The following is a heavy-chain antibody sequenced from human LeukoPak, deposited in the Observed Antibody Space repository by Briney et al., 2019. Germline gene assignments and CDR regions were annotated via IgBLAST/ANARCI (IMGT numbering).Heavy chain of an antibody. Sequence: SETLSLTCTVSGGSITSSSYYWGWIRQPPGKGLEWIGTISYSGGTYYNPSLKSRVTLSVDTSKNQFSLKLNSVTAADTALYYCARGDLLVVTVSRPDTWFDPWVQGTLVTVSS. CDR3: ARGDLLVVTVSRPDTWFDP. D-gene: IGHD2-21*02. J-gene: IGHJ5*02. CDR2: ISYSGGT. CDR1: GGSITSSSYY. V-gene: IGHV4-39*01.